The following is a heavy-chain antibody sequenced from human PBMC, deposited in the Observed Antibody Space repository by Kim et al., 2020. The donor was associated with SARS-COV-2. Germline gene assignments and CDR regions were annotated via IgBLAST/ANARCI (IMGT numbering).Heavy chain of an antibody. V-gene: IGHV3-53*01. CDR1: GFTVSSNY. CDR3: ARGHLGYCSSTSCYTPYNWFDP. D-gene: IGHD2-2*02. Sequence: GGSLRLSCAASGFTVSSNYMSWVRQAPGKGLEWVSVIYSGGSTYYADSVKGRFTISRDNSKNTLYLQMNSLRAEDTAVYYCARGHLGYCSSTSCYTPYNWFDPWGQGTLVTVSS. J-gene: IGHJ5*02. CDR2: IYSGGST.